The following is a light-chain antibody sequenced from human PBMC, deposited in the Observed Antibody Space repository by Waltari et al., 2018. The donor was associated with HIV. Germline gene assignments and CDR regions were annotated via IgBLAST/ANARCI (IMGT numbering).Light chain of an antibody. J-gene: IGKJ2*01. CDR3: QQRSNWLYT. Sequence: EIVLTQSSATLSLSPAERATLSCRASQSVSSYLAWYQQKPGQAPRLLIYDASNRATGIPARFSGSWSSTDFTLTISSLEPEDVAVYYCQQRSNWLYTFGQGTKLEIK. CDR1: QSVSSY. V-gene: IGKV3-11*01. CDR2: DAS.